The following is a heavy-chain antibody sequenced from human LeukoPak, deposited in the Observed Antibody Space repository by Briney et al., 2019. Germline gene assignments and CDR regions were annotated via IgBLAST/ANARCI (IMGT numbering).Heavy chain of an antibody. V-gene: IGHV1-2*02. CDR2: INPNSGGT. D-gene: IGHD6-13*01. CDR3: ARCIAAAGTSFSCYFDY. CDR1: GYTFTGYY. J-gene: IGHJ4*02. Sequence: ASVKVSCKASGYTFTGYYMHWVRQAPGQGLEWMGWINPNSGGTNYAQKFQGRVTMTRDTSISTAYMELSSLRSEDTAVYYCARCIAAAGTSFSCYFDYWGQGTLVTVSS.